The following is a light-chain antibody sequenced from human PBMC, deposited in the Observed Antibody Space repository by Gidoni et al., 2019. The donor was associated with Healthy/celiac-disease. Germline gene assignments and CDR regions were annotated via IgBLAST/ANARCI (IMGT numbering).Light chain of an antibody. CDR2: EVS. J-gene: IGLJ1*01. CDR3: SSYTSSSTLV. V-gene: IGLV2-14*01. CDR1: SSDVGGSNY. Sequence: QSALTQTASVSGSPGQSLTISCTGTSSDVGGSNYVSWYQQHPGKAPKLMSYEVSNRPSGVSNRFSGSKSGNTASLTISGLQAEDEADYYCSSYTSSSTLVFGTGTKVTVL.